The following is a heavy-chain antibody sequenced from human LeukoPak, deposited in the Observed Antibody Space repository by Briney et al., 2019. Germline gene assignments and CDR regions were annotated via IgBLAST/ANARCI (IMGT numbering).Heavy chain of an antibody. CDR1: GGTFSSYS. D-gene: IGHD1-26*01. Sequence: SCKASGGTFSSYSMNWVRQAPGKGLEWVSSISSSSSYTYYADSVKGRFTISRDNAKNSLYLQMNSLRAEDTAVYYCARVYVGALDYWGQGTLVTVSS. CDR2: ISSSSSYT. CDR3: ARVYVGALDY. J-gene: IGHJ4*02. V-gene: IGHV3-21*01.